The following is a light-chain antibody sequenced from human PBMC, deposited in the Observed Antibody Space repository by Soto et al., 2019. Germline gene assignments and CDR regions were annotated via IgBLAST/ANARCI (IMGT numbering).Light chain of an antibody. V-gene: IGLV2-14*01. CDR1: SSDVGGYNY. CDR2: DVS. J-gene: IGLJ1*01. Sequence: QSVLTQPASVSGSPGQSITISCTGTSSDVGGYNYVPWYQEHPGKAPKLMIYDVSNRPSGVSNRFSGSKSDNTASLTISGLQAEDEADYYCQSYDSSLSALYVFGTGTKVTVL. CDR3: QSYDSSLSALYV.